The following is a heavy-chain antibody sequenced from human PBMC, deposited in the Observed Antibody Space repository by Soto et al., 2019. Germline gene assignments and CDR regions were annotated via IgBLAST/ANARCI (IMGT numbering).Heavy chain of an antibody. CDR2: ISSSSSYI. CDR1: GFTFSSYS. D-gene: IGHD3-16*02. CDR3: ARSPYYDYIWGSYRLPYYFDY. V-gene: IGHV3-21*01. Sequence: EVQLVESGGGLVKPGGSLRLSCAASGFTFSSYSTNWVRQAPGKGLEWVSSISSSSSYIYYADSVKGRFTISRDNAKNSLYLQMNSLRAEDTAVYYCARSPYYDYIWGSYRLPYYFDYWGQGTLVTVSS. J-gene: IGHJ4*02.